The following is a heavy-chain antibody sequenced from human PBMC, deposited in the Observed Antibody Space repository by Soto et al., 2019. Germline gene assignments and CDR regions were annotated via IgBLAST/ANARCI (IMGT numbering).Heavy chain of an antibody. V-gene: IGHV1-18*01. J-gene: IGHJ3*02. Sequence: ASVKVSCKASGYSFTSYSISWVRQAPGQGLEWMGWINVYNDRTNYAQNPQGRLTLTTDRPTTTAYMELRSLRPDDTAVYYCAREGGYGDYQDAAFDIWG. D-gene: IGHD4-17*01. CDR3: AREGGYGDYQDAAFDI. CDR2: INVYNDRT. CDR1: GYSFTSYS.